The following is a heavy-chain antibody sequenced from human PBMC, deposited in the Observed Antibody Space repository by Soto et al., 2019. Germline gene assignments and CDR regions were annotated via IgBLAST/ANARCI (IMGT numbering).Heavy chain of an antibody. CDR1: GDSVSRNSSA. J-gene: IGHJ6*02. V-gene: IGHV6-1*01. D-gene: IGHD5-12*01. CDR2: TYYRSKWYN. CDR3: ARDRSGYDSGMDV. Sequence: SQTRSLTFAISGDSVSRNSSAWNWISQSPSRGLEWLGRTYYRSKWYNDYAVSVKSRITINPDTSKNQFSLQLNSVTPEDTAVYYCARDRSGYDSGMDVWGQGTTVTVSS.